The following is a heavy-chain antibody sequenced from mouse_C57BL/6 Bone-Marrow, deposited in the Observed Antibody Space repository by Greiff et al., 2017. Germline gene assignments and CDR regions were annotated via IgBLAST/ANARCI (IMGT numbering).Heavy chain of an antibody. V-gene: IGHV5-15*01. Sequence: EVKLMESGGGLVQPGGSLKLSCAASGFTFSDYGMAWVRQAPRKGPEWVAFISNLAYSIYYADTVTGLFTISRENAKNTLYLERSSLRSEDTAMYYCARGYYAMDYWGQGTSVTVSS. CDR2: ISNLAYSI. J-gene: IGHJ4*01. CDR1: GFTFSDYG. CDR3: ARGYYAMDY.